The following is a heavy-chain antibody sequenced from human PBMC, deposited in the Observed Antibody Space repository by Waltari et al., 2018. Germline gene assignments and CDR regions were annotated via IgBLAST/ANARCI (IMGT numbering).Heavy chain of an antibody. V-gene: IGHV1-2*02. D-gene: IGHD1-26*01. CDR3: AREEVGFYDAFDI. CDR1: GYTFTGYN. Sequence: QVQVVQSGAEVKKPGASVKVSCKASGYTFTGYNMHWVRQAPGQGLEWMGWIDPKTADTNYAQKFQGRVTMTRDTSITTVYMELTRLRSDDTAVYYCAREEVGFYDAFDIWGQGTMVTVSS. J-gene: IGHJ3*02. CDR2: IDPKTADT.